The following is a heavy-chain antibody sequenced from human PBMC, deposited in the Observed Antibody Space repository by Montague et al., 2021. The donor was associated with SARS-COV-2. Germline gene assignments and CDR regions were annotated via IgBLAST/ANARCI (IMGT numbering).Heavy chain of an antibody. CDR3: ARAPIYRSSGYAYFDY. V-gene: IGHV4-59*02. J-gene: IGHJ4*02. Sequence: SETLSLTCTVSGDSVNNYYWSWIRQPPGKGLEWIGYINYSGSTHYNPSLQSRVTLSKDTSKNQFSLRLTSVTAADTAMYFCARAPIYRSSGYAYFDYWGQGTLVTVSS. CDR1: GDSVNNYY. D-gene: IGHD6-13*01. CDR2: INYSGST.